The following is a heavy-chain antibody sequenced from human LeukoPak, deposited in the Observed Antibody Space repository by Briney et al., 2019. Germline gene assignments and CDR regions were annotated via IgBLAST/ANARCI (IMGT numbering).Heavy chain of an antibody. CDR2: IIPIFGTA. J-gene: IGHJ6*02. D-gene: IGHD3-3*01. V-gene: IGHV1-69*13. CDR1: GGTFSSYA. Sequence: ASVKVSCKASGGTFSSYAISWVRQAPGQGLEWMGGIIPIFGTANYAQKFQGRVTITADESTSTAYMELSSLRSEDTAVYYCAREVVTRGVYHYYGMDVWGQGTTVTVSS. CDR3: AREVVTRGVYHYYGMDV.